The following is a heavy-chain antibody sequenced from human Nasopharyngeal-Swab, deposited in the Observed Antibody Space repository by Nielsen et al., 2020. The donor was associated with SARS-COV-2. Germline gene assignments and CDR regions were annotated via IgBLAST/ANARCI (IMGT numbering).Heavy chain of an antibody. CDR3: SRDGKVGDGDDDGGLYYYYGMDV. CDR2: ISAYNGNR. V-gene: IGHV1-18*01. Sequence: ASVKVSCKASGYTFFSHGISWVRQAPGQGLEGMGWISAYNGNRKHAEKFQGRVTMTTDTSTSTAYLELRSLRSDDTAVYYCSRDGKVGDGDDDGGLYYYYGMDVWGQGTTVTVSS. CDR1: GYTFFSHG. J-gene: IGHJ6*02. D-gene: IGHD4-17*01.